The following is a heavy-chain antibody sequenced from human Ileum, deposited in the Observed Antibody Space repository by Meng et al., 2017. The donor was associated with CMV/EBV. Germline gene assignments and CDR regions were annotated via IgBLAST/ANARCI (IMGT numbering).Heavy chain of an antibody. Sequence: GGSLRLSCAASGFTFSDHYMSWIRQAPGKGLEWVSYISSSGSTIYYADSVKGRFTISRDNAKNSLYLQMNGLRAEDTALYYCARGPCSGGSCYSHWGQGTLVTVSS. D-gene: IGHD2-15*01. CDR3: ARGPCSGGSCYSH. V-gene: IGHV3-11*04. CDR2: ISSSGSTI. CDR1: GFTFSDHY. J-gene: IGHJ4*02.